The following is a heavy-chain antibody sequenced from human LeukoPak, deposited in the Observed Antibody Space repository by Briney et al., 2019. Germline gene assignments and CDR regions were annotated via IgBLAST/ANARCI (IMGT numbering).Heavy chain of an antibody. CDR3: ARGRGDSSGWYGFDY. CDR1: GGSISSYY. CDR2: IYYSGST. J-gene: IGHJ4*02. D-gene: IGHD6-19*01. Sequence: PSETLSLTCTVSGGSISSYYWSWIRQPPGKGLEWIGHIYYSGSTNYNPSLKSRVTISVDTSKNQFSLKLSSVTAADTAVYYCARGRGDSSGWYGFDYWGQGTLVTVSS. V-gene: IGHV4-59*01.